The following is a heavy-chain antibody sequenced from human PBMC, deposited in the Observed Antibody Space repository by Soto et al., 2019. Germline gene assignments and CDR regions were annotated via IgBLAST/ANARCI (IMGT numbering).Heavy chain of an antibody. D-gene: IGHD4-17*01. Sequence: SETLSLTCAVSGYSISSGYYWGCIRQPPGKGLEWIGSIYHSGSTYYNPSLKSRVTISVDTSKNQFSLKLSSVTAADTAVYYCARTTAGSEYFQHWGQGTLVTVSS. CDR2: IYHSGST. CDR1: GYSISSGYY. J-gene: IGHJ1*01. CDR3: ARTTAGSEYFQH. V-gene: IGHV4-38-2*01.